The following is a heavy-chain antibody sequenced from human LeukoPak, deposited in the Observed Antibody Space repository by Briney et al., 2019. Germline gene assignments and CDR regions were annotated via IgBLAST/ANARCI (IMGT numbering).Heavy chain of an antibody. J-gene: IGHJ4*02. Sequence: SETLSLTCTVSGGSISSGSYYWSWIRQPAGKGLEWIGRIYTSGSTNYNPSLKSRATISVDTSKNQFSLKLSSVTAADTAVYYCARGFDNWGQGTLVTVSS. CDR2: IYTSGST. CDR1: GGSISSGSYY. V-gene: IGHV4-61*02. CDR3: ARGFDN.